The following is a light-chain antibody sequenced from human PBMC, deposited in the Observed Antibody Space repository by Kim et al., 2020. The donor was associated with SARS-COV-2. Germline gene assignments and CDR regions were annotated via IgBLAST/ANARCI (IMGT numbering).Light chain of an antibody. CDR3: QQSYITPFT. J-gene: IGKJ3*01. Sequence: DSVGDRVTITCRTSQSISSHLNWYHQKPGRAPKLLIYAASTLQGGVPSRFSGSGSETDFTLTISSLQPEDFATYFCQQSYITPFTFGPGTKVDIK. CDR2: AAS. V-gene: IGKV1-39*01. CDR1: QSISSH.